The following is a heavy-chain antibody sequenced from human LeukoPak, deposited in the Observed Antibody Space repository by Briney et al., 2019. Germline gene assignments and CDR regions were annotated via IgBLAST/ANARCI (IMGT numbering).Heavy chain of an antibody. J-gene: IGHJ3*02. Sequence: ASVKVSCKASGYTFTSYYMHWVRQAPGQGLEWMGIINPSGGSTSYAQKFQGRVTMTRDTSTSTVYMELSSLSSEDTAVYYCARGGRERYSSGWTDAFDIWGQGTMATVCS. CDR3: ARGGRERYSSGWTDAFDI. V-gene: IGHV1-46*01. D-gene: IGHD6-19*01. CDR2: INPSGGST. CDR1: GYTFTSYY.